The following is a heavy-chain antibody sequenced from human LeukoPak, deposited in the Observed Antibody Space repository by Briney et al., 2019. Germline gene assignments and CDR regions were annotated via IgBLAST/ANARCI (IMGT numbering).Heavy chain of an antibody. D-gene: IGHD3-10*01. V-gene: IGHV4-59*01. J-gene: IGHJ4*02. CDR2: IWYSGTT. Sequence: SETLSLTCTVSGGSISRYHWSWIRQPPEKGLEWIGYIWYSGTTNYNPSVKSRVTMSVDTSKNHFSLRLSSVTAADTAIYYCVRTISDGSGDYWGQGILVTVSA. CDR1: GGSISRYH. CDR3: VRTISDGSGDY.